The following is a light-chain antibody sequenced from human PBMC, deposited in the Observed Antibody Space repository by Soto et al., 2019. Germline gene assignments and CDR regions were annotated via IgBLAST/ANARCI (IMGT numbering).Light chain of an antibody. CDR2: DVS. CDR1: SSDVGGYNY. V-gene: IGLV2-14*01. CDR3: SSYTSSSTVV. Sequence: QSALTQPASVSGAPGQSITISCTGTSSDVGGYNYVSWYQQHPGKPPKLMIYDVSNRPSGVSNRFSGSKSGNTASLTISGLQAEDEADYYCSSYTSSSTVVFGGGTKLTV. J-gene: IGLJ2*01.